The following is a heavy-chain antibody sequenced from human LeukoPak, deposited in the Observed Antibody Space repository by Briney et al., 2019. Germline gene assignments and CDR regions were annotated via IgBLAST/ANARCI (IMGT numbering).Heavy chain of an antibody. CDR1: GDSVSSNDAA. CDR2: TYYRSKWYS. J-gene: IGHJ3*02. V-gene: IGHV6-1*01. Sequence: SQTLSLTCALSGDSVSSNDAAWNCIRQSPSRGLEWLGRTYYRSKWYSAYAVSVKSRITINPDTSKNQFSLQLKSVTPEDTAVYYCARGGGHPLDIWGQGTMVTVSS. CDR3: ARGGGHPLDI. D-gene: IGHD2-21*01.